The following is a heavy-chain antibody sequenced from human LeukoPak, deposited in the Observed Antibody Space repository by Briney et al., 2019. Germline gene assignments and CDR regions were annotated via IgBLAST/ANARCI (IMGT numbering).Heavy chain of an antibody. V-gene: IGHV3-33*08. CDR3: ARAIKATTAFDY. CDR2: IWYDGSNK. CDR1: GFTFSSYG. J-gene: IGHJ4*02. Sequence: PGRSLRLSCAASGFTFSSYGMHWVRQAPGKGLEWVAVIWYDGSNKYYADSVKGRFTISRDNSKNTLYLQMNSLRAEDTAVYYCARAIKATTAFDYWGQGTLVTVSS. D-gene: IGHD4-17*01.